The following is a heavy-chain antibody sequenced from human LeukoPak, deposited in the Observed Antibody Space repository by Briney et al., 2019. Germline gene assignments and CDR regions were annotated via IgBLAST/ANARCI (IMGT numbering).Heavy chain of an antibody. J-gene: IGHJ6*02. CDR1: GYTFTSYG. Sequence: GASVKVSCMASGYTFTSYGISWVRQAPGQGLEWMGWISAYNGNTNYAQKLQGRVTMTTDTSTSTAYMELRSLRSDDTAVYYCAREYCSSTSCYTVCPYDYYGMDVWGQGTTVTVSS. CDR3: AREYCSSTSCYTVCPYDYYGMDV. CDR2: ISAYNGNT. V-gene: IGHV1-18*01. D-gene: IGHD2-2*01.